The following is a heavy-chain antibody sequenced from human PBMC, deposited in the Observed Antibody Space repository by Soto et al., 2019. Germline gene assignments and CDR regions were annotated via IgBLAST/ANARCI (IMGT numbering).Heavy chain of an antibody. CDR3: ATVSIAARPAYYYYYMDV. J-gene: IGHJ6*03. CDR1: GYTLTELS. CDR2: FDPEDGET. D-gene: IGHD6-6*01. Sequence: QVQLVQSGAEVKKPGASVKVSCKVSGYTLTELSMHWVRQAPGKGLEWMGGFDPEDGETIYAQKFQGRVTMTEDTSTDAAYMVLSSLGSEETAAYYCATVSIAARPAYYYYYMDVWGKGTTVTVSS. V-gene: IGHV1-24*01.